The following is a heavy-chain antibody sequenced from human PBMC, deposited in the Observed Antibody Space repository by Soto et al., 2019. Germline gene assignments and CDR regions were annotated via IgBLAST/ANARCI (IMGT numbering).Heavy chain of an antibody. J-gene: IGHJ4*02. D-gene: IGHD3-16*01. CDR3: ARDYDPRMIREIVTDDFDY. V-gene: IGHV3-30*19. CDR1: GFSLSTYG. Sequence: QVQLVESGGGVVQPGTSLKLSCVASGFSLSTYGMHWVRQAPGKGLEWVAVIYYDGGKEYYADSVKGRFTISRDNSKNTLDLQMSSLRAEDTALYYCARDYDPRMIREIVTDDFDYWGQGTMVTVSS. CDR2: IYYDGGKE.